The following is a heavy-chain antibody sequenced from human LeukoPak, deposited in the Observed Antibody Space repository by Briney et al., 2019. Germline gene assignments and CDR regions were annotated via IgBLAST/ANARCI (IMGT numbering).Heavy chain of an antibody. CDR1: GFTFSSYA. CDR3: ARERWLQSHFDY. J-gene: IGHJ4*02. Sequence: GGSLRLSCAASGFTFSSYAMHWVRQAPGKGLEWVAVISYDGSNKYYADSVKGRFTISRDNSKNTLYLQMNSLRAEDTAVYYCARERWLQSHFDYWGQGTLVTVSS. V-gene: IGHV3-30*04. D-gene: IGHD5-24*01. CDR2: ISYDGSNK.